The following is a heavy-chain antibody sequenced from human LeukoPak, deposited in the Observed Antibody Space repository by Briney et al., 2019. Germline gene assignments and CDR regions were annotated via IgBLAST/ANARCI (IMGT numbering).Heavy chain of an antibody. Sequence: PSETLSLTCTIFGASTSDYYWSWVRQPPGKGLEWIGYIHHTGSFDYNPSLNSRATISLDTSKNQFSLKLTSVTAADTAVYYCARGGGGSCYYYWGQGTLVTVSS. CDR2: IHHTGSF. D-gene: IGHD2-15*01. V-gene: IGHV4-59*01. CDR1: GASTSDYY. J-gene: IGHJ4*02. CDR3: ARGGGGSCYYY.